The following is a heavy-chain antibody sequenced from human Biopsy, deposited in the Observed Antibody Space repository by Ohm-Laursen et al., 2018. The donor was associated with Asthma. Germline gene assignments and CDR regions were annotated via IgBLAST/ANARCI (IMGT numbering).Heavy chain of an antibody. Sequence: SLRLSCTASGFTFSHYNMNWVRQAPGKGLEWVSSITDTSRYIKYADSAKGRFTISRDNAKNSLYLQMNSLRAEDTAVYYCAKDRVAGRSYYFDYWGQGSLVSVSS. J-gene: IGHJ4*02. CDR1: GFTFSHYN. V-gene: IGHV3-21*01. D-gene: IGHD6-13*01. CDR3: AKDRVAGRSYYFDY. CDR2: ITDTSRYI.